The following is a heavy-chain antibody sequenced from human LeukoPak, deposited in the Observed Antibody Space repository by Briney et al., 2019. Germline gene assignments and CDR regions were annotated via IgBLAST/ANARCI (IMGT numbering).Heavy chain of an antibody. CDR1: GGSFSGYY. CDR2: INHSGST. D-gene: IGHD6-13*01. J-gene: IGHJ4*02. Sequence: NPSETLSLTCAVYGGSFSGYYWSWIRQPPGKGLEWIGEINHSGSTNYNPSLKSRVTISVDTFKNQFSLKLSSVTAADTAVYYCARSIAAGIEYWGQGTLVTVSS. CDR3: ARSIAAGIEY. V-gene: IGHV4-34*01.